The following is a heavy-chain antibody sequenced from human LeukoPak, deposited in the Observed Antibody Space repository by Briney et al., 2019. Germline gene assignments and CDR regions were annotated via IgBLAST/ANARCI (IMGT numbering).Heavy chain of an antibody. D-gene: IGHD3-3*01. Sequence: ASVNVSCKASGYTFTSHYMHWVRQAPGQGLEWMGIINPSGGSTSYAQKFQGRVTMTRDTSTSTVYMELSSLRSEDTAVYYCARGGILRFLEWLVEGPTYYFDYWGQGTLVTVSS. CDR2: INPSGGST. CDR1: GYTFTSHY. CDR3: ARGGILRFLEWLVEGPTYYFDY. V-gene: IGHV1-46*01. J-gene: IGHJ4*02.